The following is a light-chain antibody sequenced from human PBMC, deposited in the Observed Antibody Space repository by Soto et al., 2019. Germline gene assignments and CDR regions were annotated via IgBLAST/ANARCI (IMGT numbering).Light chain of an antibody. J-gene: IGKJ4*01. CDR3: QQGYSSPPT. Sequence: DIQMTQSPSSLSASVGDRVTITCRASQSINSYLNWHQQKPGKAPKLLIYAASNLQSGVPSRFSGSGSGTDFTLTISSLQPEDFATYFCQQGYSSPPTFGGGTTVEIK. CDR1: QSINSY. CDR2: AAS. V-gene: IGKV1-39*01.